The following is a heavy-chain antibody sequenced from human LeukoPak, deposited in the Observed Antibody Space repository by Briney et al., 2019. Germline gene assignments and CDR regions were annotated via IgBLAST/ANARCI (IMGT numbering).Heavy chain of an antibody. D-gene: IGHD5-18*01. CDR2: INHSGST. J-gene: IGHJ4*02. CDR1: GGSFSGYY. CDR3: ARAYSYGHFDY. V-gene: IGHV4-34*01. Sequence: PSETLSLTCAVYGGSFSGYYWSWIRQPPGKGLEWIGEINHSGSTNYNPSLKSRVTISVDRSKNQFSLKLSSVTAADTAVYYCARAYSYGHFDYWGQGTLVTVSS.